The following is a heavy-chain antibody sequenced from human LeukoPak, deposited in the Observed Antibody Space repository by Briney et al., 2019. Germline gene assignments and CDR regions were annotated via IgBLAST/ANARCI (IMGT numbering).Heavy chain of an antibody. CDR2: INPDVSEM. CDR1: GFTFSNYW. Sequence: PVGCLRLSCAASGFTFSNYWMSWVRQAPGKGLEWLANINPDVSEMYYVDSVKGRFTISRDNGKNSVHLQMNSLRAEDTAVYYCARVLSSGYAPFDYWGQGTLVTVSS. D-gene: IGHD3-22*01. CDR3: ARVLSSGYAPFDY. V-gene: IGHV3-7*03. J-gene: IGHJ4*02.